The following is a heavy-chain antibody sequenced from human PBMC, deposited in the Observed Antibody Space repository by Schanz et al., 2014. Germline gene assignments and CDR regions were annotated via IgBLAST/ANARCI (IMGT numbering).Heavy chain of an antibody. CDR2: MWNDGIKT. D-gene: IGHD6-19*01. CDR3: ARDPNTSAWLPYFDT. J-gene: IGHJ4*02. CDR1: TSLFSRSV. Sequence: QVDLVESGGGVVQPGRSLTLSCAVSTSLFSRSVIHWVRQAPGKGLEWVAVMWNDGIKTHYADSGKGRFTISRDNSKNTVYLQMTSLRTDDTAMYYCARDPNTSAWLPYFDTWGQGTLVTVSS. V-gene: IGHV3-30*04.